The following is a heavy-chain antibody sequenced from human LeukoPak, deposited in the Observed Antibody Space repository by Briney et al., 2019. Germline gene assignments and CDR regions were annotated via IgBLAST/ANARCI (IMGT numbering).Heavy chain of an antibody. CDR1: GFTFSSYS. CDR3: ARDGYSSGWYVY. V-gene: IGHV3-21*01. D-gene: IGHD6-19*01. CDR2: ISSSSSYI. J-gene: IGHJ4*02. Sequence: GGSLGLSCAASGFTFSSYSMNWVRQAPGKGLEWVSSISSSSSYIYYADSVKGRFTISRDNAKNSLYLQMNSLRAEDTAVYYCARDGYSSGWYVYWGQGTLVTVSS.